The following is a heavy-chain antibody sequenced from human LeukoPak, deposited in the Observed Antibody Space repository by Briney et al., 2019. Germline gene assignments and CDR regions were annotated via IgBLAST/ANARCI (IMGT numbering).Heavy chain of an antibody. Sequence: GGSLRLSCAASGFTFSSYWMSWVRQAPGKGLEWVANIKQDGSEKYYVDSVKGRFTISRDNAKNSLYLQMNSLRAEDTAVYYCAREYYYDSSGYYVAAFDIWGQGTMVTVSS. CDR1: GFTFSSYW. CDR2: IKQDGSEK. D-gene: IGHD3-22*01. J-gene: IGHJ3*02. CDR3: AREYYYDSSGYYVAAFDI. V-gene: IGHV3-7*01.